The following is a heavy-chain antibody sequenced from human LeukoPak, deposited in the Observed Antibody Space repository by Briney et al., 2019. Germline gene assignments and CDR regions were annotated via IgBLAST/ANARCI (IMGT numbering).Heavy chain of an antibody. CDR1: GFTFSSYA. J-gene: IGHJ4*02. D-gene: IGHD3-3*01. V-gene: IGHV3-30-3*01. CDR2: ISYDGSNK. Sequence: GRSLRLSCAASGFTFSSYAMHWVRQARGKGLEWVAGISYDGSNKYYADSVKGRFTISRDNSKNTLYLQMNSLRAEDTAVYYCARDEVLRFLEWSYYFDYWGQGTLVTVSS. CDR3: ARDEVLRFLEWSYYFDY.